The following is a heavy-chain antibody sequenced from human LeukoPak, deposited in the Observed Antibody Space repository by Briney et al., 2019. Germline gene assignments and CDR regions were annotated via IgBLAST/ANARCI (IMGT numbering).Heavy chain of an antibody. CDR1: GFTFSGYA. J-gene: IGHJ5*02. CDR3: VKDASYSSWYWFDP. D-gene: IGHD6-13*01. V-gene: IGHV3-23*01. Sequence: GGSLRLSCAASGFTFSGYAMTWVRQAPGKGLEWVSRVTGSGSGTYYADSVKGRFTISRDNSKNTVFLQMNSLRAEDTAVYFCVKDASYSSWYWFDPWGQGTLVTVSS. CDR2: VTGSGSGT.